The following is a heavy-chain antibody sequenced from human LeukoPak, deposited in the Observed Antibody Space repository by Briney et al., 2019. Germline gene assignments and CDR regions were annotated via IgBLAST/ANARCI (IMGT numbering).Heavy chain of an antibody. Sequence: SETLSLTCTVSGGSVSSGSYYWSWIRQPPGKGLEWIGYIYYSGSTNYNPSLKSRVTISVDTSKNQFSLKLSSVTAADTAVYYCARHLLYYDILTGYPGPFEYWGQGTLVTVSS. CDR3: ARHLLYYDILTGYPGPFEY. CDR2: IYYSGST. D-gene: IGHD3-9*01. V-gene: IGHV4-61*01. CDR1: GGSVSSGSYY. J-gene: IGHJ4*02.